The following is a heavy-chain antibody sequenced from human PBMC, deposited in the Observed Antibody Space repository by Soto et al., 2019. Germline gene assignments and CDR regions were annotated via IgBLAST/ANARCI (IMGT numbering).Heavy chain of an antibody. CDR1: GGSISSGDYY. V-gene: IGHV4-30-4*01. CDR2: IYYSGST. J-gene: IGHJ6*02. D-gene: IGHD2-15*01. Sequence: QVQLRESGPGLVKPSQTLSLTCTVSGGSISSGDYYWSWIRQPPGKGLEWIGYIYYSGSTYYNPSLKSRVTISVDTSKNQFSLKLSSVTAADTAVYYCARDGFCSGGSCYPRLRYYYGMDVWGQGTTVTVSS. CDR3: ARDGFCSGGSCYPRLRYYYGMDV.